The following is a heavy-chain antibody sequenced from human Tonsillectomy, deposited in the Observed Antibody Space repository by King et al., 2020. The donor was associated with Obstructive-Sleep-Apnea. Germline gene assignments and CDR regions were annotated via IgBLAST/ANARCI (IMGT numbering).Heavy chain of an antibody. D-gene: IGHD6-19*01. CDR1: GFTFSSYA. J-gene: IGHJ6*02. CDR3: AKFEQWDYYYYGMDV. Sequence: VQLVESGGGLVQPGGSLRLSCAASGFTFSSYAMSWVRQPPGKGLEWVSAISGSGGSTYYVDSVKDRFTISRDNSKNTLHLQINSLRAEDTAVYYCAKFEQWDYYYYGMDVWGQGTTVTVSS. V-gene: IGHV3-23*04. CDR2: ISGSGGST.